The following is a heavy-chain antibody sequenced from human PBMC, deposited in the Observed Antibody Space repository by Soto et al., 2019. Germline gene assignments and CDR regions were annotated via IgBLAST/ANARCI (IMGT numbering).Heavy chain of an antibody. D-gene: IGHD4-17*01. CDR3: ARRSTVTKPYYYMDV. J-gene: IGHJ6*03. CDR2: ISSNGGST. CDR1: GFTFSSYA. V-gene: IGHV3-64*01. Sequence: GGSLRLSCAASGFTFSSYAMHWVRQAPGKGLEYVSAISSNGGSTYYANSVKGRFTISRDNSKNTLYLQMGSLRAEDMAVYYCARRSTVTKPYYYMDVWGKGTTVTVSS.